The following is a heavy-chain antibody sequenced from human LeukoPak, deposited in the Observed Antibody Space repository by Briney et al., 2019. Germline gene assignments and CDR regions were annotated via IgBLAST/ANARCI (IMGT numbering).Heavy chain of an antibody. CDR2: IYPGDSDT. CDR3: ARHWAPGIAAAGRSYYYYMDV. V-gene: IGHV5-51*01. J-gene: IGHJ6*03. D-gene: IGHD6-13*01. CDR1: GYSFTSYW. Sequence: GESLQISCKGSGYSFTSYWIGWVRQMPGKGLEWMGIIYPGDSDTRYSPSFQGQVTISADKSISTAYLQWSSLKASDTAMHYCARHWAPGIAAAGRSYYYYMDVWGKGTTVTVSS.